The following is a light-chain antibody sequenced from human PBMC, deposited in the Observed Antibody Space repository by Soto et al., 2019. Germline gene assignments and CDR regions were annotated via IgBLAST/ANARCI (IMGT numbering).Light chain of an antibody. CDR3: RSYSGSKSLYV. J-gene: IGLJ1*01. V-gene: IGLV2-14*01. CDR1: SSDVGGYNF. Sequence: QSALTQPASVSGSPGQSLTISCTGTSSDVGGYNFVSWYQQHPGKAPKLLIYEVSNRPSGVSDRFSGSKSGNTASLTISGIHAEDEADYYCRSYSGSKSLYVFGTGTKVTV. CDR2: EVS.